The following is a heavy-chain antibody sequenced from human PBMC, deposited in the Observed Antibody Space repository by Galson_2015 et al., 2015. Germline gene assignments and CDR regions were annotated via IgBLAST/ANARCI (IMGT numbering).Heavy chain of an antibody. V-gene: IGHV1-18*01. CDR3: ARDPPYPTQWVYDAFDI. Sequence: SVKVSCKASGYTFTSYGISWVRQAPGQGLEWMGWISAYNGNTNYAQKLQGRVTMTTDTSTSTAYMELRSLRSDDTAVYYCARDPPYPTQWVYDAFDIWGQETMVTVSS. CDR2: ISAYNGNT. D-gene: IGHD2-2*01. J-gene: IGHJ3*02. CDR1: GYTFTSYG.